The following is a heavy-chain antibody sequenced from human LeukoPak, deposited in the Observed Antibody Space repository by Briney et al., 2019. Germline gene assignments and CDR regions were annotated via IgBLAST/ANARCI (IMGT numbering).Heavy chain of an antibody. CDR2: IYTSGTT. Sequence: SETLSLTCTVSGGSISSYYWSWIRQPAGKGLEWIGRIYTSGTTHYNPSLKSRVTMSVDTSKNQFSLKLSSVTAADTAVYYCARAEVLPDFYDTSGGFDYWGQGTLVTVSS. J-gene: IGHJ4*02. CDR1: GGSISSYY. D-gene: IGHD3-22*01. V-gene: IGHV4-4*07. CDR3: ARAEVLPDFYDTSGGFDY.